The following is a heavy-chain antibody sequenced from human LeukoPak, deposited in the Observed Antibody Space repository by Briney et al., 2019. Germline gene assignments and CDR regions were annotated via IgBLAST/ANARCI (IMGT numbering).Heavy chain of an antibody. D-gene: IGHD6-19*01. J-gene: IGHJ6*02. CDR2: INAGNGDT. CDR3: ARAPSFIAVVGTPFGMDV. CDR1: GYTFTSYA. V-gene: IGHV1-3*01. Sequence: ASVKVSCKASGYTFTSYAIQWVRQAPGQRLEWMGWINAGNGDTKYSQRFQGRVTITRDTSANTAYMELSSLRSEDTAVYYCARAPSFIAVVGTPFGMDVWGQGTTVTVSS.